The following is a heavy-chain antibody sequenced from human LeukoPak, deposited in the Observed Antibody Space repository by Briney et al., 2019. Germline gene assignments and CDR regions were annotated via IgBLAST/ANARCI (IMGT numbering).Heavy chain of an antibody. J-gene: IGHJ4*02. CDR2: INHSGST. D-gene: IGHD5-12*01. CDR3: ARGIVATRNFDY. Sequence: PSETLSLTCTVSGGSISSSSYYWGWIRQPPGKGLEWIGEINHSGSTNYNPSLKSRVTISVDTSKNQFSLKLSSVTAADTAVYYCARGIVATRNFDYWGQGTLVTVSS. CDR1: GGSISSSSYY. V-gene: IGHV4-39*07.